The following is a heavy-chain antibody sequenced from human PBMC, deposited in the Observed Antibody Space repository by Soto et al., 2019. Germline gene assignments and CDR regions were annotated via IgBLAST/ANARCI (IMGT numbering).Heavy chain of an antibody. CDR2: IYYSGST. V-gene: IGHV4-61*01. Sequence: QVQLQQSGPGLVKPSETLALTCTVSGASVNSGNYYWSWIRQPPGKGLEWIGYIYYSGSTNYNPSLESRVTISADTSKNQCSLRRASMSAADTAVYYCARGGYCSGGSCPRDSWGQGTLVTVSS. CDR3: ARGGYCSGGSCPRDS. D-gene: IGHD2-15*01. J-gene: IGHJ4*02. CDR1: GASVNSGNYY.